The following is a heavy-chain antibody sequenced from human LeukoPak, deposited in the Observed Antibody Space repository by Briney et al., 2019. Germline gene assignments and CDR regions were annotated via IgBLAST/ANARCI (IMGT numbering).Heavy chain of an antibody. CDR2: ISSSSSYI. D-gene: IGHD6-19*01. CDR1: GFTFSSYS. J-gene: IGHJ3*02. V-gene: IGHV3-21*01. Sequence: GGSLRLSCAAPGFTFSSYSMNWVRQAPGKGLEWVSSISSSSSYIYYADSVKGRFTISRDNAKNSLYLQMNSLRAEDTAVYYCARGQIAVAGSSGAFDIWGQGTMVTVSS. CDR3: ARGQIAVAGSSGAFDI.